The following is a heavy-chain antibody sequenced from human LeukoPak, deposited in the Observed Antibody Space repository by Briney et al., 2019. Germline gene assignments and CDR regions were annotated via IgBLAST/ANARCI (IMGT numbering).Heavy chain of an antibody. D-gene: IGHD3-10*01. CDR2: ISSSGDTI. V-gene: IGHV3-11*01. CDR1: GFPFSDYY. Sequence: TGGSLRLSCAASGFPFSDYYMSWIRQAPGKGLEWVSYISSSGDTIYYADSVKGRFTISRDNAKNLVHLQLNSLRAEDTAVYYCARVVHYGSGPAVGWGQGTLVTVSS. J-gene: IGHJ4*02. CDR3: ARVVHYGSGPAVG.